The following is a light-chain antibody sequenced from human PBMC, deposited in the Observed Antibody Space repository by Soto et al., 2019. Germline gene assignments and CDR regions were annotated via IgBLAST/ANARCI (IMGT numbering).Light chain of an antibody. V-gene: IGLV2-14*03. CDR3: SSYTTAGVL. J-gene: IGLJ2*01. Sequence: QSALTQPASVSGSPGQSITISCTGTSSDIGNYDYVSWYLQHPGKAPKLMIYDVNHRPSGVSDRFSGSKSGNTASLTISGLQTDDESDYYCSSYTTAGVLFGGGTKLTVL. CDR1: SSDIGNYDY. CDR2: DVN.